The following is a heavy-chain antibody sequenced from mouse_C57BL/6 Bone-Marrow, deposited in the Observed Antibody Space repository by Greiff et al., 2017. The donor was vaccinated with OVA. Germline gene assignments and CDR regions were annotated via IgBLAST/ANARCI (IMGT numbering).Heavy chain of an antibody. D-gene: IGHD1-1*01. Sequence: QVQLKESGAELARPGASVKMSCKASGYTFTSYTMHWVKQRPGQGLEWIGYINPSSGYTKYNQKFKDKATLTADKSSSTAYMQLSSLTSEDSAVYYCATNYGSSYLWFAYWGQGTLVTVSA. CDR1: GYTFTSYT. CDR3: ATNYGSSYLWFAY. CDR2: INPSSGYT. V-gene: IGHV1-4*01. J-gene: IGHJ3*01.